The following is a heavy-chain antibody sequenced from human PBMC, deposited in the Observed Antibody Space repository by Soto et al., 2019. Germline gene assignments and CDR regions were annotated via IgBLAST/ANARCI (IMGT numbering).Heavy chain of an antibody. CDR3: AKDRERDAWYEDY. CDR1: GFSFSSYA. D-gene: IGHD6-13*01. J-gene: IGHJ4*02. V-gene: IGHV3-23*01. CDR2: ISGSDGST. Sequence: GGSLRLSCVASGFSFSSYAMSWVRQAPGRGLEWVSVISGSDGSTYYADSVKGRFTISRDNSKNTLYLQMNSLRAEDTAVYYCAKDRERDAWYEDYWGQGTLVTVSS.